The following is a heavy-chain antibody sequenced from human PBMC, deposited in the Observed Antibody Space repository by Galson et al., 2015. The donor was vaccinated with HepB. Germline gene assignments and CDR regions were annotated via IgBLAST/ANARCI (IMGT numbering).Heavy chain of an antibody. V-gene: IGHV3-33*01. D-gene: IGHD3-10*01. CDR1: GFTFSSYG. Sequence: SLRLSCAASGFTFSSYGMHWVRQAPGKGLEWVAVIWYDGSNKYYADSVKGRFTISRDNSKNTLYLQMNSLRAEDTAVYYCAMSPRESGDDAFDIWGQGTMVTVSS. CDR2: IWYDGSNK. CDR3: AMSPRESGDDAFDI. J-gene: IGHJ3*02.